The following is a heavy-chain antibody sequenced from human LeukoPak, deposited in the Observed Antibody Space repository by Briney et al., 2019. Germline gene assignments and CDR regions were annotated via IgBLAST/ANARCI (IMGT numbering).Heavy chain of an antibody. CDR1: GFTFRNRW. V-gene: IGHV3-74*01. CDR2: SNHDGSDT. Sequence: GGSLRLSCAASGFTFRNRWMHWLRQAPGKGLLWVERSNHDGSDTSHADSVEGRFTTSRDNAKGTLYLQMNSLRVEDTAVYYCAINNWGIDYWGQGTLVAVSS. J-gene: IGHJ4*02. CDR3: AINNWGIDY. D-gene: IGHD7-27*01.